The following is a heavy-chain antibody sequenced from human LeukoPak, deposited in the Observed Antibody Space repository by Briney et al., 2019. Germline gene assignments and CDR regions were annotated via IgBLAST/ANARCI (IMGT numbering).Heavy chain of an antibody. CDR1: GDSVSSNSAA. CDR3: TRGYSSSSEAFDI. CDR2: TYYRSKWYN. J-gene: IGHJ3*02. D-gene: IGHD6-6*01. Sequence: SQTLSLTCAISGDSVSSNSAAWNWIRQSPSRGLEWLGRTYYRSKWYNDYAVSVKSRIIINPDTSMNQFSLQLNSVTPEDTAVYYCTRGYSSSSEAFDIWGQGTMVTVSS. V-gene: IGHV6-1*01.